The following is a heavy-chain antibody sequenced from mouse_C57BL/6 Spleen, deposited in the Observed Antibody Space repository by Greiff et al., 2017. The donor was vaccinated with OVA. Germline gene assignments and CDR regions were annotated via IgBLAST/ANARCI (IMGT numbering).Heavy chain of an antibody. Sequence: QVQLKQSGAELVKPGASVKLSCKASGYTFTSYWMHWVKQRPGQGLEWIGMIHPNSGSTNYNEKFKSKATLTVDKSSSTAYMQLSSLTSEDSAVYYCAREDGDGDYFDYWGQGTTLTVSS. CDR2: IHPNSGST. CDR1: GYTFTSYW. CDR3: AREDGDGDYFDY. J-gene: IGHJ2*01. D-gene: IGHD1-2*01. V-gene: IGHV1-64*01.